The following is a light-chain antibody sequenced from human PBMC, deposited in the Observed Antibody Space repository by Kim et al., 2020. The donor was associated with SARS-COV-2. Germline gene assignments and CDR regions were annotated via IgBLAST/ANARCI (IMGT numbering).Light chain of an antibody. Sequence: GQSITISCTGTSSDVGGYNYVSWYQQHPGKVPKLMIYDVSSRPSGVSNRFSGPKSGNTASLTISGLQTEDEADYYCSSYTSSSTLVFGAGSKLTVL. J-gene: IGLJ2*01. V-gene: IGLV2-14*03. CDR3: SSYTSSSTLV. CDR2: DVS. CDR1: SSDVGGYNY.